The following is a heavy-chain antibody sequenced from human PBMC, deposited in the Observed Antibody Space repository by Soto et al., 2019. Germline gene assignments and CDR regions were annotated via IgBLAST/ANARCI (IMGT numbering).Heavy chain of an antibody. CDR3: ARCGLDYGMDV. V-gene: IGHV4-4*07. J-gene: IGHJ6*02. Sequence: PSETLSLTCTVSGGSISSYYLCWTRQPAGKGLEWIGRFYPTGKTNYNPSLQSRLTMSADTSRNQFSLNLTSVTAADTAVYYCARCGLDYGMDVWGQGTTVTVSS. D-gene: IGHD3-16*01. CDR1: GGSISSYY. CDR2: FYPTGKT.